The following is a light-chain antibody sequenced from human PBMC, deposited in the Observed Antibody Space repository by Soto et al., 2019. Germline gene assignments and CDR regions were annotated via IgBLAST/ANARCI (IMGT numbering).Light chain of an antibody. CDR2: DVS. CDR3: SSYTRSSTFVV. CDR1: SSDFGGYNY. Sequence: QSVLTQPASVSGSPGQSITISCTGTSSDFGGYNYVSWYQQHPGKAPKLMIYDVSNRPSGVSNRFSGSKSGNTASLTISGLQAEDEADYYCSSYTRSSTFVVFGTGTRSPS. V-gene: IGLV2-14*01. J-gene: IGLJ1*01.